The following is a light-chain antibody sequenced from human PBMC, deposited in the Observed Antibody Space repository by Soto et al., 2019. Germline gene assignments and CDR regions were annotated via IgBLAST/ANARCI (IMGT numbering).Light chain of an antibody. CDR3: QQYTSYSWT. J-gene: IGKJ1*01. CDR2: RAS. Sequence: DIQMTQSPSTLSASVGDRVTITCRASQSISSSLAWYQQKPGTAPKLLIYRASTLQSGVPSRFRGSGSGTEFTLTISSLQPDDFASYFCQQYTSYSWTFGQGTNLEIK. V-gene: IGKV1-5*03. CDR1: QSISSS.